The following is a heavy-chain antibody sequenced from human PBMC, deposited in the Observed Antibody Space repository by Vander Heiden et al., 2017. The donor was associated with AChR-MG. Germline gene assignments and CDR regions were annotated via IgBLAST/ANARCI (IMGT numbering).Heavy chain of an antibody. CDR1: GFTFSSYA. CDR3: AKSWSGYHFDY. V-gene: IGHV3-23*01. J-gene: IGHJ4*02. D-gene: IGHD3-3*01. CDR2: ISGSGGST. Sequence: EVQLLESGGGLVQPGGSLRLSCAASGFTFSSYAMSWVRQGPGRGLEGVAAISGSGGSTYYADAVKGRFTISRDNSKNTLYLQMNSLRAEDTAVYYCAKSWSGYHFDYWGQGTLVTVSS.